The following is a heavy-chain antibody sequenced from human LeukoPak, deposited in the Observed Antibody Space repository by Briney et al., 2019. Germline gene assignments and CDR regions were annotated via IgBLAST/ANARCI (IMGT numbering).Heavy chain of an antibody. V-gene: IGHV1-18*01. Sequence: ASVKVSCKASGYTFTSYGISWVRQAPGQGLECMGWINAYNGNTNYALKVQDRVTMTTDTSTSTAYLELGSLRSDDTAIYYCAREIYGRFDYWGQGTLVTVSS. CDR2: INAYNGNT. D-gene: IGHD4-17*01. CDR3: AREIYGRFDY. J-gene: IGHJ4*02. CDR1: GYTFTSYG.